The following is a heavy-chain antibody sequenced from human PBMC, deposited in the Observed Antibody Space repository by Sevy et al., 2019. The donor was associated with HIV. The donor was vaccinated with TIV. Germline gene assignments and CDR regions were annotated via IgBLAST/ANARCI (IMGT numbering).Heavy chain of an antibody. CDR3: ARVGVSYCTDDCYHRFDY. CDR1: GFTFSSYA. J-gene: IGHJ4*02. CDR2: ISYDGRNK. Sequence: GGSLRLSCSASGFTFSSYALLWVRQAPGKGLEWVSLISYDGRNKYYSDSVKGRFAISSDESKTTLFLQMESLRTEDTAVYYCARVGVSYCTDDCYHRFDYWGRGTLVTVSS. D-gene: IGHD2-21*02. V-gene: IGHV3-30*09.